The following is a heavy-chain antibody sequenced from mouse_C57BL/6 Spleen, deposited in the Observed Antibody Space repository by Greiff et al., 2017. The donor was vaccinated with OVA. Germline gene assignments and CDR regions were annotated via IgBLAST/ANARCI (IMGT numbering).Heavy chain of an antibody. D-gene: IGHD1-1*01. Sequence: EVKLMESGAELVRPGASVKLSCTASGFNFKDDYMHWVKQRPEQGLEWIGWIDPENGDTEYASKFQGKATITADTSSNTAYLQLSSLTSEDTAVYYCTTTTVDYAMDYWGQGTSVTVSS. CDR3: TTTTVDYAMDY. CDR2: IDPENGDT. J-gene: IGHJ4*01. V-gene: IGHV14-4*01. CDR1: GFNFKDDY.